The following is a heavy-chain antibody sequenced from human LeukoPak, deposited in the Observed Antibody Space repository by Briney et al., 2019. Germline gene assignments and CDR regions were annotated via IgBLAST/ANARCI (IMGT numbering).Heavy chain of an antibody. CDR3: ACTGGGSGTYYNVKFDY. Sequence: SETLSLTCTVSGGSISSCSYYWSWIPQPAGKGLEWIRRIYTSGSTNYNPSLQSRVTISVDTSKNQFSLKLSSVTAGAAAVDYCACTGGGSGTYYNVKFDYWGQGTLVTVSS. V-gene: IGHV4-61*02. D-gene: IGHD3-10*01. CDR1: GGSISSCSYY. CDR2: IYTSGST. J-gene: IGHJ4*02.